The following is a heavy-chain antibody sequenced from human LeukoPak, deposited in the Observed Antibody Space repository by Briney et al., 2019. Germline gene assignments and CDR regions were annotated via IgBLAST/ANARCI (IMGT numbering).Heavy chain of an antibody. D-gene: IGHD3-10*01. CDR2: ISSSSSTI. J-gene: IGHJ6*02. CDR3: ARVLWFGSRTYGMDV. V-gene: IGHV3-48*02. Sequence: GGSLRLSCAASGFTFSIDSMNWVRQAPGKGLEWVSYISSSSSTIYYADSVKGRFTISRDNAKNSLYLQMNSLRDEDTAVYYCARVLWFGSRTYGMDVWGQGTTVTVSS. CDR1: GFTFSIDS.